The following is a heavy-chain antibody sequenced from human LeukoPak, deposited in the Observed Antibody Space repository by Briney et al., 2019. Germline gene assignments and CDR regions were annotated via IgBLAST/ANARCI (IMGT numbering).Heavy chain of an antibody. CDR3: ARNAADCTTSACFDS. V-gene: IGHV3-23*01. Sequence: GGSLRLSCAASGFTFRNYAMIWVRQAPGKGLEWVSVVTGDGDNKYYEHSLKGRFTISRDNSRNTLYLQMNSLRAEDTAVYHCARNAADCTTSACFDSWGQGTLVTVSS. CDR1: GFTFRNYA. J-gene: IGHJ4*02. D-gene: IGHD2-8*01. CDR2: VTGDGDNK.